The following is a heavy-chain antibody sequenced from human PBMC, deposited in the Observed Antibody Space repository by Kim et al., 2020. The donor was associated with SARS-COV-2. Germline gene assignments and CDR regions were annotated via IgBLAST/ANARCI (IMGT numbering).Heavy chain of an antibody. J-gene: IGHJ5*02. CDR2: ISAFNGNT. V-gene: IGHV1-18*04. CDR3: AKDQVTMVRPGNP. D-gene: IGHD3-10*01. CDR1: GTFFTSHG. Sequence: ASVKVSCKASGTFFTSHGITWVRQAPGQGLEWMGWISAFNGNTIIAQNFQGRITLTTDTSTTTAYMELKSLRSDDTAIYYCAKDQVTMVRPGNPWGQGTLVTVSS.